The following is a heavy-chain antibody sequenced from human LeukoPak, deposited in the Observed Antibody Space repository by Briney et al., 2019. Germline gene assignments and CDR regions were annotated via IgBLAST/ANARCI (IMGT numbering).Heavy chain of an antibody. CDR2: IYQDGSEK. CDR3: AIYCSGGSCFRN. J-gene: IGHJ4*02. D-gene: IGHD2-15*01. CDR1: GXTFSSYW. Sequence: PGGSLRLSCAASGXTFSSYWMSWVRQTPGKGQEWVANIYQDGSEKYYVDSVKGRFTISRDNAKNSLYLQMNSLRAEDTAVYYCAIYCSGGSCFRNWGQGTLVTVSS. V-gene: IGHV3-7*05.